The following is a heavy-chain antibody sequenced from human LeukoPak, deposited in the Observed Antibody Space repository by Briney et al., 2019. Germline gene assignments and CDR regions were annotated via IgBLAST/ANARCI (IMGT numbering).Heavy chain of an antibody. CDR1: GGSISSYY. D-gene: IGHD2-15*01. V-gene: IGHV4-59*01. CDR3: ARGPRVYCSGGSCYELDY. J-gene: IGHJ4*02. Sequence: SETLSPTCTVSGGSISSYYWSWIRQPPGKGLEWIGYIYYSGSTNYNPSLKSRVTISVDTSKNQFSLTLSSVTAADTAVYYCARGPRVYCSGGSCYELDYWGQGTLVTVSS. CDR2: IYYSGST.